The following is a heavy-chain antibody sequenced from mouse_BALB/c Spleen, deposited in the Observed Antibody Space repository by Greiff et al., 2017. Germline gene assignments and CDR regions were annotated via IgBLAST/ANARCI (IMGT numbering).Heavy chain of an antibody. Sequence: VQLKQSGPELVKPGASVKISCKASGYTFTDYNMHWVKQSHGKSLEWIGYIYPYNGGTGYNQKFKSKATLTVDNSSSTAYMELRSLTSEDSAVYYCARRDYYGIDYWGQGTTLTVSS. D-gene: IGHD1-1*01. CDR1: GYTFTDYN. CDR2: IYPYNGGT. CDR3: ARRDYYGIDY. J-gene: IGHJ2*01. V-gene: IGHV1S29*02.